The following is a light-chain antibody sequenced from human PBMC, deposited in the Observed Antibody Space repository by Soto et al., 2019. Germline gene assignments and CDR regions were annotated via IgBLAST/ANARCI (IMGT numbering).Light chain of an antibody. CDR1: QGISNY. Sequence: DIQMTQSPSSLSASVGDSVTITCRASQGISNYLAWYQQKPGKVPELLIYGASTLQSGVPSRFSGSGSGTDFTLTISSLQPEDVATYYCHTYNSASLTFGGGTKVEIK. CDR3: HTYNSASLT. V-gene: IGKV1-27*01. CDR2: GAS. J-gene: IGKJ4*01.